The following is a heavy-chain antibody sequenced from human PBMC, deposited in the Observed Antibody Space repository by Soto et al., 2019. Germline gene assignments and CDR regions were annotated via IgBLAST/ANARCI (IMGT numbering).Heavy chain of an antibody. Sequence: PGESLKISCKGSGYSFTSYWIGWVRQMPGKGLEWMGIIYPGDSDTRYSPSFQGQVTISADKSISTAYLQRSSLKASDTAMYYCAIHGPPYYYDSSGYYYFDYWGQGTLVTVSS. D-gene: IGHD3-22*01. J-gene: IGHJ4*02. CDR2: IYPGDSDT. V-gene: IGHV5-51*01. CDR1: GYSFTSYW. CDR3: AIHGPPYYYDSSGYYYFDY.